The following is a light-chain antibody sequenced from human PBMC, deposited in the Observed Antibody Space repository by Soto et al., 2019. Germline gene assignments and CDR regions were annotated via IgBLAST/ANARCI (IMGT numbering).Light chain of an antibody. J-gene: IGLJ1*01. V-gene: IGLV2-14*01. CDR3: QSFDAGVSGYV. CDR1: SSDVGGYIY. Sequence: QSVLTQPASVSGSPGQSITISCTGTSSDVGGYIYVSWYQQHPGKAPKLMIYDVTSRPSGVSYRFSGSKSGNTASLTISGLQAEDEADYYCQSFDAGVSGYVFGPGTKVTVL. CDR2: DVT.